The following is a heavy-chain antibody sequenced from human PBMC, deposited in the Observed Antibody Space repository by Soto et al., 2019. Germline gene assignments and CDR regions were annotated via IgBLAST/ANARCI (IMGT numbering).Heavy chain of an antibody. D-gene: IGHD6-19*01. CDR1: GGTFSSYA. V-gene: IGHV1-69*10. CDR2: IIPILGIA. J-gene: IGHJ6*02. Sequence: ASVKVSCKASGGTFSSYAISWVRQAPGQGLEWMGGIIPILGIANYAQKFQGRVTITADKSTSTAYMELSSLRSEDTAVYYCARDRIAVASTYYYYYGMDVWGQGTTVTVSS. CDR3: ARDRIAVASTYYYYYGMDV.